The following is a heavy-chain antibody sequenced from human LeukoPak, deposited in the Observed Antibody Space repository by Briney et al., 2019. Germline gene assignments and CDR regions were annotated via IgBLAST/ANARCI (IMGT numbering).Heavy chain of an antibody. Sequence: GASVKVSCKASGYTFTSYGISWVRQAPGQGLEWMGWISAYNGNTNYAQKLQGRVTMTTDTSTSTAYMELRSLRSDDTAVYYCAREGIAAAGPYYYYYMDVWGKGTTVTVSS. J-gene: IGHJ6*03. D-gene: IGHD6-13*01. CDR3: AREGIAAAGPYYYYYMDV. CDR1: GYTFTSYG. CDR2: ISAYNGNT. V-gene: IGHV1-18*01.